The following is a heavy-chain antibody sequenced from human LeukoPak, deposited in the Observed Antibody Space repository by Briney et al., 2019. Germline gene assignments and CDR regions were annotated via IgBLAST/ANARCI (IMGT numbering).Heavy chain of an antibody. V-gene: IGHV3-74*01. CDR2: VKGDGTFT. J-gene: IGHJ4*02. CDR1: GFTFSSYA. Sequence: GGSLRLSCAASGFTFSSYAMNWVRPAPGKGLVWVSRVKGDGTFTNYADSVYGRFTISRDNAKNTLYLHMHSLRAEDTAVYYCVRDGDDFKFDYWGQGNLVTVSS. CDR3: VRDGDDFKFDY. D-gene: IGHD5-24*01.